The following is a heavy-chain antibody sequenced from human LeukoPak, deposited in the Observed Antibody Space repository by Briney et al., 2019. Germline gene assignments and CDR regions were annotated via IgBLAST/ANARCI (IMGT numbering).Heavy chain of an antibody. V-gene: IGHV4-34*01. J-gene: IGHJ5*02. CDR2: INHSGST. D-gene: IGHD2-15*01. CDR3: ARGRLDCSGGSCYSPGFDP. Sequence: SETLSLTCAVYGVSFSGYCWSWIRQPPGKGLEWIGEINHSGSTNYNPSLKSRVTISVDTSKNQFSLKLSSVTAADTAVYYCARGRLDCSGGSCYSPGFDPWGQGTLVTVSS. CDR1: GVSFSGYC.